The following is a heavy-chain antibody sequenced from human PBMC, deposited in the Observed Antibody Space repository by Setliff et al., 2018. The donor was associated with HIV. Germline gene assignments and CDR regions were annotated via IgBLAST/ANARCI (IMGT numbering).Heavy chain of an antibody. Sequence: PGESLKISCQASGYSFTTLWIAWVRQMPGKGLEWMGTVFPDDSDTRYSPSFQGQVSMSADKSINTAYLQWSSLKASDTAVYYCARSMGFKATTRLDFWGPGTLVTSPQ. CDR1: GYSFTTLW. CDR2: VFPDDSDT. J-gene: IGHJ4*02. V-gene: IGHV5-51*01. CDR3: ARSMGFKATTRLDF. D-gene: IGHD3-10*01.